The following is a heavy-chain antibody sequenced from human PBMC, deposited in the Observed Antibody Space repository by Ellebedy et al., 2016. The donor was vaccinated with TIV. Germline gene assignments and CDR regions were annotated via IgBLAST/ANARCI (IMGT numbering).Heavy chain of an antibody. CDR2: IYYTGST. CDR1: GGSISSYY. D-gene: IGHD3-10*01. V-gene: IGHV4-59*01. J-gene: IGHJ3*01. CDR3: ARGVLKGYYGF. Sequence: MPSETLSLTCTASGGSISSYYWSWIRQPPGKGLEWIGYIYYTGSTNYTPSLKSRVTISVDTSKNQFSLKLSSVTAANTAVYYCARGVLKGYYGFWGQGTMVTVSS.